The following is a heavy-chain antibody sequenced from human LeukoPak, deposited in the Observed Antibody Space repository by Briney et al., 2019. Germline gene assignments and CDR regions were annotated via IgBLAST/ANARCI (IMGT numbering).Heavy chain of an antibody. V-gene: IGHV3-30*02. D-gene: IGHD3-3*01. CDR1: GFTFSSYG. Sequence: GGSLRLSCAASGFTFSSYGMHWVRQAPGKGLEWVAFIRYVGSNKYYADSVKSRFTISRDNSKNTLYLQVNSLRAEDTAVYYCAKDLYDFWSGYYPKYNWFDPWGQGTLVTVSS. CDR2: IRYVGSNK. J-gene: IGHJ5*02. CDR3: AKDLYDFWSGYYPKYNWFDP.